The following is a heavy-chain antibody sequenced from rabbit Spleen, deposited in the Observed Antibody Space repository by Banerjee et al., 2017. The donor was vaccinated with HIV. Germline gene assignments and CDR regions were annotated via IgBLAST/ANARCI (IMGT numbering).Heavy chain of an antibody. CDR3: ARNYVNVFDP. CDR2: IDTSDGDT. CDR1: GVSFSNKAV. D-gene: IGHD1-1*01. Sequence: QQQLEESGGDLVKPEGSLTLTCKASGVSFSNKAVMCWVRQAPGKGLEWIACIDTSDGDTDYANWPKGRFTISKASSTTVTLQMTSLTAADTATYFCARNYVNVFDPWGPGTLVTVS. V-gene: IGHV1S45*01. J-gene: IGHJ2*01.